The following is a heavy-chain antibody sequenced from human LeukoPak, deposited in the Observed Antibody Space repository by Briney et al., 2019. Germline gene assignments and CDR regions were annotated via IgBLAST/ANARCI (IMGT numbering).Heavy chain of an antibody. V-gene: IGHV4-39*01. D-gene: IGHD1-26*01. CDR3: AKSGGYGLIDY. CDR2: IYSSGST. Sequence: SETLSLTCTVSGASISGSGYYWGWIRQPPGKGLEWIGSIYSSGSTYYNASLRSRVTISIETSKNQISLRLNSVTAADTAMYYCAKSGGYGLIDYWGQGTLVTVSS. CDR1: GASISGSGYY. J-gene: IGHJ4*02.